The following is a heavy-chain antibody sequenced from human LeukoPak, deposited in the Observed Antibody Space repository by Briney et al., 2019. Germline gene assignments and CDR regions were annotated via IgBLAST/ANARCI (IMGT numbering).Heavy chain of an antibody. CDR3: ARRVTTGATSHFDY. D-gene: IGHD1-1*01. Sequence: GESLKISCKGSGYSFTSYWIGWVRQMPRKGLEWMGIIYPGYSDTRYSPSFQGQVTISADKSISTAYLQWSSLKASDTAMYYCARRVTTGATSHFDYWGREPWSPSPQ. CDR1: GYSFTSYW. J-gene: IGHJ4*02. CDR2: IYPGYSDT. V-gene: IGHV5-51*01.